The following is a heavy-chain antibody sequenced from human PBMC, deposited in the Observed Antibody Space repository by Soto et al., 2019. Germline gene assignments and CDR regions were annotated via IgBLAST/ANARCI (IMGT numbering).Heavy chain of an antibody. V-gene: IGHV3-64D*06. J-gene: IGHJ4*02. CDR2: ITSNGGTK. Sequence: GGSLRLSCSASGFTFSSYAMHWVRQAPGKGLKYVSAITSNGGTKDYADSVKGRFTISRDNSNNTLYFQMSSLRAEDTAVYYCVKAHGYDFDYWGQGTLVTVSS. D-gene: IGHD5-12*01. CDR3: VKAHGYDFDY. CDR1: GFTFSSYA.